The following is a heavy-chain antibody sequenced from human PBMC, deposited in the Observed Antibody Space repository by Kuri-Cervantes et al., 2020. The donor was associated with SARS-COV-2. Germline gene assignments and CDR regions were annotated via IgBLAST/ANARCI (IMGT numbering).Heavy chain of an antibody. J-gene: IGHJ6*02. V-gene: IGHV5-10-1*01. CDR1: GYSFTSYW. CDR3: ARLTTYSSSGMDV. D-gene: IGHD6-6*01. Sequence: GGSLRLSCKGSGYSFTSYWIGWVRQMPGKGLEWMGRLDPSDSYTNYSPFFQGHVSISFDNSINTSYLQWSSLKASDTAVYYCARLTTYSSSGMDVWGQGTTVTVSS. CDR2: LDPSDSYT.